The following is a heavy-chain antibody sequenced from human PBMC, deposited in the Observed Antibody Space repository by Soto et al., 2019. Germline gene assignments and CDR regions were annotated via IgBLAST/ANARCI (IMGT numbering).Heavy chain of an antibody. D-gene: IGHD2-21*01. CDR1: GGSISSGGYY. V-gene: IGHV4-31*03. Sequence: SLTCTVSGGSISSGGYYWSWIRQHPGKGLEWIGYIYYSGSTYYNPSLKSRVTISVDTSKNQFSLKLSSVTAADTAVYYCAAAGPRRGTLIGDYYYYGMDVWGQGTTVTVSS. CDR3: AAAGPRRGTLIGDYYYYGMDV. CDR2: IYYSGST. J-gene: IGHJ6*02.